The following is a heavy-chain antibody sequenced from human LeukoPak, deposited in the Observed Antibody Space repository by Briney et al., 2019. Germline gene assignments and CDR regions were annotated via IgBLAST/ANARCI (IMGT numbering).Heavy chain of an antibody. D-gene: IGHD3-3*01. J-gene: IGHJ4*02. CDR1: GGSISSGGYS. CDR2: IYYSGNN. CDR3: ARGSGSVDY. V-gene: IGHV4-30-4*07. Sequence: SETLSLTCAVSGGSISSGGYSWSWIRQPPGKGLEWIGYIYYSGNNYYNPSLKSRVTISIDTSKNHFSLKLSSVTAADTAVYYCARGSGSVDYWGQGTLVTVSS.